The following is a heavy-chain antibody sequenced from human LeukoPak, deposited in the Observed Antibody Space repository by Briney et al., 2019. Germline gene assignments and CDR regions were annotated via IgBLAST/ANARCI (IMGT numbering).Heavy chain of an antibody. CDR1: GYTFTTYY. CDR2: INPSGGSR. D-gene: IGHD6-6*01. Sequence: ASVKVSCKASGYTFTTYYVHWVQQAPGRGLEWVGIINPSGGSRTYAQKFQGRVTTTRDTSTSTVYMELSSLRSEDTAVYYCARGVTLTTRPEIWAGDYWGQGTLVTVSS. CDR3: ARGVTLTTRPEIWAGDY. J-gene: IGHJ4*02. V-gene: IGHV1-46*01.